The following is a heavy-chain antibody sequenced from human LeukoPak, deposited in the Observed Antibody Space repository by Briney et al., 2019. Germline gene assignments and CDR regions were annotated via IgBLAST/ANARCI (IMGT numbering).Heavy chain of an antibody. Sequence: SETLSLTCTVSGGPISSSSYYWAWIRQPPGKGLEWIGSIYHSGGTYYNPSLKSRVTISVDTSKNQFSLKLSSVTAADTAVYYCARDDSGSYTSYYYYYMDVWGKGTTVTVSS. CDR1: GGPISSSSYY. J-gene: IGHJ6*03. D-gene: IGHD1-26*01. CDR2: IYHSGGT. CDR3: ARDDSGSYTSYYYYYMDV. V-gene: IGHV4-39*07.